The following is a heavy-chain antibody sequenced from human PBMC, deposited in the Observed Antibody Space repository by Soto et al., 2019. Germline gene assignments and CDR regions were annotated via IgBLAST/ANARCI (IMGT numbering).Heavy chain of an antibody. Sequence: SVKLSCKASGYTFTSNSIGWVRQAPGQGLEWMGWINPNNGNTKYAQQFQGRVTMTRDTSTSTAYMELRRLRSDDTAVYYCARELFYLQLPLYYVMAFPGQGSSVTGS. CDR2: INPNNGNT. CDR1: GYTFTSNS. V-gene: IGHV1-18*04. CDR3: ARELFYLQLPLYYVMAF. J-gene: IGHJ6*02. D-gene: IGHD5-18*01.